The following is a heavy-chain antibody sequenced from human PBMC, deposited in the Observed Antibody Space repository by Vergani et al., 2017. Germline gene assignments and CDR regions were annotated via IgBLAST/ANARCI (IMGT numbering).Heavy chain of an antibody. Sequence: QVQLQESGPGLVKPSETLSLTCTVSGGSVRSGSYYWSWIRQPPGKGLEWIGYIYYSGSTNYNPSLKSRVTRSVDTSKNQLSLKLSSVTAADTAVYDGARGDPSGTYRGLWGYWGQGTLVTVSS. J-gene: IGHJ4*02. V-gene: IGHV4-61*01. CDR1: GGSVRSGSYY. CDR3: ARGDPSGTYRGLWGY. D-gene: IGHD1-14*01. CDR2: IYYSGST.